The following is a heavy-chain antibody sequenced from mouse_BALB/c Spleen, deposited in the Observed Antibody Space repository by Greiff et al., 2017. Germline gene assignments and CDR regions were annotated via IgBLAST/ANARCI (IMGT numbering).Heavy chain of an antibody. CDR2: IRSKSNNYAT. CDR3: VRQGLRRGNFYAMDY. D-gene: IGHD2-4*01. J-gene: IGHJ4*01. Sequence: EVKLQESGGGLVQPKGSLKLSCAASGFTFNTYAMNWVRQAPGKGLEWVARIRSKSNNYATYYADSVKDRFTISRDDSQSMLYLQMNNLKTEDTAMYYCVRQGLRRGNFYAMDYWGQGTSVTVSS. CDR1: GFTFNTYA. V-gene: IGHV10-1*02.